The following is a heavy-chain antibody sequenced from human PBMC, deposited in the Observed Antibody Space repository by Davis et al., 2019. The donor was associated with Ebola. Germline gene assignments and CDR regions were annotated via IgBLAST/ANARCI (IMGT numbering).Heavy chain of an antibody. CDR3: VRFGRGAY. CDR1: DGSISSHY. J-gene: IGHJ4*02. Sequence: PSETLSLTCSFSDGSISSHYWNWIRQPPGKGLEWVGIIYDSGRTNYNPSLKSRVTIDADTSKNQFSLNLRSVTAADTAVYYCVRFGRGAYWGQGTLVTVAS. D-gene: IGHD3-16*01. CDR2: IYDSGRT. V-gene: IGHV4-59*11.